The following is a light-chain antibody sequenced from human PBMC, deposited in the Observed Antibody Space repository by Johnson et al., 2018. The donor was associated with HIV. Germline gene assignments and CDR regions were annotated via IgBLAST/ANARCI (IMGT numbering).Light chain of an antibody. CDR3: GTWDSSLSAYV. CDR1: SSNIGNNY. CDR2: ENN. V-gene: IGLV1-51*02. Sequence: QSVLTQPPSVSAAPGQKVTISCSGSSSNIGNNYVSWYQQLPGTAPKLLIYENNKRPSGIPDRFSGSKSGTSATLGITALQTGAEADYYCGTWDSSLSAYVFGTVTKVTVL. J-gene: IGLJ1*01.